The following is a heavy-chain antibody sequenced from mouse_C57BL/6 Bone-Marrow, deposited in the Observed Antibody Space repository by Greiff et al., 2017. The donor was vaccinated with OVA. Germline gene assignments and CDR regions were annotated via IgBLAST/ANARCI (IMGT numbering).Heavy chain of an antibody. CDR1: GFSFNTYA. V-gene: IGHV10-1*01. D-gene: IGHD2-12*01. J-gene: IGHJ3*01. CDR2: IRSKSNNYAT. Sequence: EVKLVESGGGLVQPKGSLKLSCAASGFSFNTYAMNWVRQAPGKGLEWVARIRSKSNNYATYYADSVKDRFTISRDDSESMLYLQMNNLKTEDTSMYYCVRHGLYYSLLFAYWGQGTLVTVSA. CDR3: VRHGLYYSLLFAY.